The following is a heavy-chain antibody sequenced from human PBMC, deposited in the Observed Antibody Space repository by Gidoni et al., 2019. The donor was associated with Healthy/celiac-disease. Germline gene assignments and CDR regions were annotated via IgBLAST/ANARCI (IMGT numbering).Heavy chain of an antibody. V-gene: IGHV3-23*04. CDR1: GFTFRSNA. CDR2: ISGSGGST. D-gene: IGHD5-18*01. Sequence: ELQLVESAGGFVQPGVSLSLSCSASGFTFRSNAMSWVRQAPGTGLEWVSAISGSGGSTYYADSVKGRFTISRDNSKNKLYLKMNSMRAEDTAVYYCALRGYSYAGGDYWGQGTLVTVSS. CDR3: ALRGYSYAGGDY. J-gene: IGHJ4*02.